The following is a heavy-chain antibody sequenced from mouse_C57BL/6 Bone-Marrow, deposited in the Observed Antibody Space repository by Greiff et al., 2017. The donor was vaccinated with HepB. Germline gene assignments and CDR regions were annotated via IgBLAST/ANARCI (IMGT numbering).Heavy chain of an antibody. Sequence: QVQLQQSGAELARPGASVKMSCKASGYTFTSYTMHWVKQRPGQGLEWIGYINPSSGYTKYNQKFKDKATLTADKSSSTAYMQLSSLTSEDSAVYYGEGEHYYGSSYGFAYGGKGTLSLSLQ. D-gene: IGHD1-1*01. CDR1: GYTFTSYT. CDR2: INPSSGYT. CDR3: EGEHYYGSSYGFAY. J-gene: IGHJ3*01. V-gene: IGHV1-4*01.